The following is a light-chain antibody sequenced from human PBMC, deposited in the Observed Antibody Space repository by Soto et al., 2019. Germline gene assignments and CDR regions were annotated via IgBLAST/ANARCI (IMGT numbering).Light chain of an antibody. CDR3: QQYGSSPWT. CDR2: GAS. J-gene: IGKJ1*01. Sequence: EIVLTQSPGTLSLSPGERATLSCRASQSVSSSHLAWYQQKAGQAPRVLIYGASSRATGIPDRFSGSGSGTDFTLTISSLEPEDFAVYYCQQYGSSPWTFGQGTKVEIK. CDR1: QSVSSSH. V-gene: IGKV3-20*01.